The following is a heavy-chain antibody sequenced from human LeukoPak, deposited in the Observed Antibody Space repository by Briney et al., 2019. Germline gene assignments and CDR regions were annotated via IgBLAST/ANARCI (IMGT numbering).Heavy chain of an antibody. V-gene: IGHV3-21*01. CDR3: ARDLGVISALDY. Sequence: GGSLRLSCAASGFTFSSYSMNWVRQAPGKGLEWVSSISSSSSYIYYADSVKGRFTISRDNAKNSLSLQMNNLRAEDTALYYCARDLGVISALDYWGQGILVTVSS. D-gene: IGHD2-21*01. CDR1: GFTFSSYS. CDR2: ISSSSSYI. J-gene: IGHJ4*02.